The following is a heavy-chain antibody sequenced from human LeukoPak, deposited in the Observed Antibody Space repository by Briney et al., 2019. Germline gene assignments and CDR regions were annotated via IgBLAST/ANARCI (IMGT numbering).Heavy chain of an antibody. V-gene: IGHV3-30*02. CDR1: GITFSPSA. CDR2: IRYDGSLK. J-gene: IGHJ6*03. Sequence: GGSLRLSCAASGITFSPSAFHWVRQAPGKGLEWVAFIRYDGSLKYYADSVKGRFTISRDNSKNTLYLQINSLRVEDTAVFYCAKDIRGIGFLSYSYMDVWGKGTTVTISS. D-gene: IGHD3-10*01. CDR3: AKDIRGIGFLSYSYMDV.